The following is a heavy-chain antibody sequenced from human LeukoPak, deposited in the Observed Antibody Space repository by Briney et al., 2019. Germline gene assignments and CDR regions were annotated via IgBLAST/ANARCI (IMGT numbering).Heavy chain of an antibody. CDR2: ISYDGSNK. D-gene: IGHD1-26*01. V-gene: IGHV3-30-3*01. CDR1: GFTFSSYA. CDR3: ARDFLHSGSYLSPFDY. J-gene: IGHJ4*02. Sequence: PGGSLRLSCAASGFTFSSYAMHWVCQAPGKGLEWVAVISYDGSNKYYADSVKGRFTISRDNSKNTLYLQMNRLRAEDTAVYYCARDFLHSGSYLSPFDYWGQGTLVTVSS.